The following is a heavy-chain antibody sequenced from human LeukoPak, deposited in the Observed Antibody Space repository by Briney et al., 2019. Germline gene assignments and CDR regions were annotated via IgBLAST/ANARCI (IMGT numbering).Heavy chain of an antibody. Sequence: ASVKVSCKASGYTFTSYDINWVRQATGQGLEWMGWMNPNSGNTGHAQKFQGRVTMTRNTSISTAYMELSSLRSEDTAVYYCARGGYCSSTSCYLSYGMDVWGQGTTVTVSS. CDR2: MNPNSGNT. V-gene: IGHV1-8*01. D-gene: IGHD2-2*01. CDR3: ARGGYCSSTSCYLSYGMDV. J-gene: IGHJ6*02. CDR1: GYTFTSYD.